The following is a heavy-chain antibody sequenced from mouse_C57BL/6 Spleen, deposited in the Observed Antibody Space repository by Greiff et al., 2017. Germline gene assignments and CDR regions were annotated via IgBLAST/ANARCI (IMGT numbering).Heavy chain of an antibody. J-gene: IGHJ4*01. CDR3: ARRPYSNSPMDY. D-gene: IGHD2-5*01. V-gene: IGHV1-54*01. Sequence: VKLMESGAELVRPGTSVKVSCKASGYAFTNYLIEWVKQRPGQGLEWIGVINPGSGGTNYNEKFKGKATLTADKSSSTAYMQLSSLTSEDSAVYFCARRPYSNSPMDYWGQGTSVTVSS. CDR1: GYAFTNYL. CDR2: INPGSGGT.